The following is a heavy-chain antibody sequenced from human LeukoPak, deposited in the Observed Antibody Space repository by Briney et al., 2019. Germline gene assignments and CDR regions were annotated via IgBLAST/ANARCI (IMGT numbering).Heavy chain of an antibody. D-gene: IGHD3-22*01. CDR3: ASGYDSSGYYSFDY. J-gene: IGHJ4*02. CDR1: GGSISSYY. V-gene: IGHV4-59*08. Sequence: SETLSLTCTVSGGSISSYYWSWIRQPPGKGLEWIGYTYYSGSTNYNPSLKSRVTISVDTSKNQFSLKLSSVTAADTAVYYCASGYDSSGYYSFDYWGQGTLVTVSS. CDR2: TYYSGST.